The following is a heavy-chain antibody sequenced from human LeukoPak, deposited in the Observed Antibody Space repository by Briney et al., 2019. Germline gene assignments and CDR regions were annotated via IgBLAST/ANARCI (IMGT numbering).Heavy chain of an antibody. CDR1: GGSISSGGYS. D-gene: IGHD3-3*01. J-gene: IGHJ4*02. CDR3: ARVEAIFGVVFDY. V-gene: IGHV4-30-2*01. CDR2: IYHSGST. Sequence: SQTLSLTCAVSGGSISSGGYSWSWIRQPPGRGLEWIGYIYHSGSTYYNPSLKSRVTISVDRSKNQFSLKLSSVTAADTAVYYCARVEAIFGVVFDYWGQGTLVTVSS.